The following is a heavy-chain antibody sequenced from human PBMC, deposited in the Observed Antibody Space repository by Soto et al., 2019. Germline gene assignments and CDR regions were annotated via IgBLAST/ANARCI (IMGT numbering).Heavy chain of an antibody. J-gene: IGHJ4*02. V-gene: IGHV4-34*01. D-gene: IGHD6-13*01. CDR2: INHSGST. CDR1: GGSFSGYY. CDR3: ARAKPSTIAAAGNFDY. Sequence: SETLSLTCAVYGGSFSGYYWRWIRQPPGKGLEWIGEINHSGSTNYNPSLKSRVTISVDTSKNQFSLKLSSVTAADTAVYYCARAKPSTIAAAGNFDYWGQGTLVTVSS.